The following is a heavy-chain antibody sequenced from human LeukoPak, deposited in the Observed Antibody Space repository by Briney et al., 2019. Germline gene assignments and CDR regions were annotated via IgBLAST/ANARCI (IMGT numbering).Heavy chain of an antibody. D-gene: IGHD3-3*01. V-gene: IGHV1-2*06. Sequence: ASVKVSCKASGYTFTGYYMHWVRQAPGQGLEWMGRINPNSGGTNYAQKFQGRVTMTRDTSSSTAYMELSRLKSDDTAIYYCARESQVFWPKETNWFDPWGHGTLVTVAS. CDR3: ARESQVFWPKETNWFDP. CDR2: INPNSGGT. CDR1: GYTFTGYY. J-gene: IGHJ5*02.